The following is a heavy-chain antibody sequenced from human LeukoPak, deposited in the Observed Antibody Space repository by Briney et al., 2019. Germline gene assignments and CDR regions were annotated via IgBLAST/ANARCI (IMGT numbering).Heavy chain of an antibody. CDR2: INPNSGGT. D-gene: IGHD6-13*01. CDR1: GYTFTGYY. V-gene: IGHV1-2*02. CDR3: ASSLPQIAAAGTLNY. Sequence: GASVKVSCKASGYTFTGYYMHWVRQAPGQGLEWMGWINPNSGGTNYAQKFQGRVTMTRDTSISTAYMELSRLRSDDTAVYYCASSLPQIAAAGTLNYWGQGTLVTVSS. J-gene: IGHJ4*02.